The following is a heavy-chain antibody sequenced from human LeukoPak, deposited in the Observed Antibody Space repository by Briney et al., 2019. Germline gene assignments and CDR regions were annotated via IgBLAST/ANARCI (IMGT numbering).Heavy chain of an antibody. Sequence: PSETLSLTCTVSDDSINSYYWSWIRQPPGKGLEWIGYIYYGGGTNYNPSLKSRVTISIDMSKNQFSLKLRSVTAADTAVYYCARRSTGTTFDYWGQGTLVTVSS. CDR2: IYYGGGT. CDR1: DDSINSYY. V-gene: IGHV4-59*08. D-gene: IGHD1-1*01. J-gene: IGHJ4*02. CDR3: ARRSTGTTFDY.